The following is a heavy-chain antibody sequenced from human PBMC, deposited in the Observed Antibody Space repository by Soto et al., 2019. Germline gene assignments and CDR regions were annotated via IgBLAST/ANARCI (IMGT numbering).Heavy chain of an antibody. Sequence: SETLSLTCTVSGGSISGYYWSWIRQPPGKGLEWIGEINHSGSTNYNPSLKSRVTISVDTSKNQFSLKLSSVTAADTAVYYCARAPLTMVRGVIITWSHRRGGMDVWGQGTTVTVSS. CDR2: INHSGST. J-gene: IGHJ6*02. V-gene: IGHV4-34*01. CDR1: GGSISGYY. CDR3: ARAPLTMVRGVIITWSHRRGGMDV. D-gene: IGHD3-10*01.